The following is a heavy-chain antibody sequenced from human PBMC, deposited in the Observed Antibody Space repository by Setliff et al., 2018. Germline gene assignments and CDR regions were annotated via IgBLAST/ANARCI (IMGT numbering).Heavy chain of an antibody. CDR3: AKELGYLGSMDV. J-gene: IGHJ6*02. CDR2: IKQDGSTK. Sequence: GGSLRLSCVVSGFSFSRHWMSWVRQAPGKGLEWVADIKQDGSTKYYLDSVKGRFTISRDNAKRSLYLQMNSLRDDDTAVYYCAKELGYLGSMDVWGQGTTVTVSS. D-gene: IGHD5-12*01. V-gene: IGHV3-7*01. CDR1: GFSFSRHW.